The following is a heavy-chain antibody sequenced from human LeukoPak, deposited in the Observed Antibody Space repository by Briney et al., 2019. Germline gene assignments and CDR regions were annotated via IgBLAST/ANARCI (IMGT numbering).Heavy chain of an antibody. Sequence: KSSETLSLTCTVSGASISSSSYYWGWIRQPPGKGLEWIGSLYYSGSTYYNPSLESRVTLTVDTSKNQLSLKLSSVTAADTAVSFGAILGLRGFGGFDPWGEGTLVTVSS. J-gene: IGHJ5*02. CDR1: GASISSSSYY. CDR3: AILGLRGFGGFDP. CDR2: LYYSGST. D-gene: IGHD4-17*01. V-gene: IGHV4-39*07.